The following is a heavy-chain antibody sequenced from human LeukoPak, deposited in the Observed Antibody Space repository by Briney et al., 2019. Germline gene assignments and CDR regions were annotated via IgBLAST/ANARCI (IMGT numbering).Heavy chain of an antibody. J-gene: IGHJ4*02. D-gene: IGHD3-10*01. V-gene: IGHV1-8*01. Sequence: ASVMVSCKASGYTFTSYDINWVRQATGQGLEWMGWMNPNSGNTGYAQKFQGRVTMTRNTSISTAYMELSSLRSEDTAVYYCARGRGTMVRGVIINDYWGQGTLVTVSS. CDR2: MNPNSGNT. CDR1: GYTFTSYD. CDR3: ARGRGTMVRGVIINDY.